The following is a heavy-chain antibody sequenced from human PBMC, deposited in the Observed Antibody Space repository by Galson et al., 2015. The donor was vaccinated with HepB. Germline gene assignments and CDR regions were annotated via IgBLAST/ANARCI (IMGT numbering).Heavy chain of an antibody. CDR3: ARGGAASGAHYYYFYMDV. J-gene: IGHJ6*03. CDR1: GDSINSDSYL. V-gene: IGHV4-61*02. D-gene: IGHD6-13*01. Sequence: TLSLTCTVSGDSINSDSYLWTWIRQPAGRGLEWIGRIYRSGTTNYNPSFKSRVTMSLDTSKRQFSLTLTSVTAADTAVYYCARGGAASGAHYYYFYMDVWGKGTTATVSS. CDR2: IYRSGTT.